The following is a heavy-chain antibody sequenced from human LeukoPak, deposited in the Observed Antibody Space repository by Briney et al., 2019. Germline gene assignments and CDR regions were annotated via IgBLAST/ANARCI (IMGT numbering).Heavy chain of an antibody. CDR1: GGTFSSYA. CDR2: IIPIFGTA. CDR3: ARKVVNTTAGFDI. Sequence: SVKVSCKASGGTFSSYAISWVRQAPGQGLEWMGRIIPIFGTANYAQKFQGRVTITTDESTSTAYMELSSLRSEDTAVYYCARKVVNTTAGFDIWGQGTMATVSS. V-gene: IGHV1-69*05. J-gene: IGHJ3*02. D-gene: IGHD3-22*01.